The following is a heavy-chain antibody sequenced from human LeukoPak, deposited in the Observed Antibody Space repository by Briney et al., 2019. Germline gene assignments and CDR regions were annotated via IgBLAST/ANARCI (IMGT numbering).Heavy chain of an antibody. J-gene: IGHJ4*02. D-gene: IGHD2-2*02. CDR1: GFTFSSYS. CDR2: ISSSSSYI. Sequence: PGGSLRLSCAASGFTFSSYSMNWVRQAPGKGLEWASSISSSSSYIYYADSVKGRFTISRDNAKNSLYLQMNSLRAEDTAVYYCARDPRYCSSTSCYTKYFDYWGQGTLVTVSS. V-gene: IGHV3-21*01. CDR3: ARDPRYCSSTSCYTKYFDY.